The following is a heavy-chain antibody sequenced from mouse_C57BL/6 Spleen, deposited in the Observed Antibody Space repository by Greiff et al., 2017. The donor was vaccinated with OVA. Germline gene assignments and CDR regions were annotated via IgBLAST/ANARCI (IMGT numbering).Heavy chain of an antibody. Sequence: EVQLQQSGAELVRPGASVKLSCTASGFNIKDDYMHWVKQRPEQGLEWIGWIDPENGDTEYASKFQGKATLTADKSSNTAYLPLSSLTSEDTAVYYGTNYGSRYGAMDYWGQGTSVTVSA. CDR1: GFNIKDDY. D-gene: IGHD1-1*01. J-gene: IGHJ4*01. CDR2: IDPENGDT. V-gene: IGHV14-4*01. CDR3: TNYGSRYGAMDY.